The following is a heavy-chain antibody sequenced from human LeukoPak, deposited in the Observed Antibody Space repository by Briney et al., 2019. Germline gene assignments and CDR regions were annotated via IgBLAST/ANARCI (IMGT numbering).Heavy chain of an antibody. V-gene: IGHV5-51*01. J-gene: IGHJ4*02. CDR1: GYSFNSYW. D-gene: IGHD4-17*01. CDR3: ARRDYGDYVLIDY. Sequence: GESLKISCKGSGYSFNSYWLGLVPPMPGKGLGWGGIFYPGDSDNIQSPPFQGPVTLSADKSHNTAYPAKSSLKASDTAMYYCARRDYGDYVLIDYWGQGTLVTVSS. CDR2: FYPGDSDN.